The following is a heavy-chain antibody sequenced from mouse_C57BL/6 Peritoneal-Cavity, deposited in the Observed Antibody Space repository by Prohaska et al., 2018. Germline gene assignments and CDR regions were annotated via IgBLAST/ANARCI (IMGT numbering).Heavy chain of an antibody. V-gene: IGHV2-3*01. CDR3: AKRLYGRREEYYFDY. D-gene: IGHD1-1*01. CDR2: IWVDGST. Sequence: LVASSQSLSIIWTVSGISLTSYGLSLVRQTPGKGVEWLGGIWVDGSTKYHATLICRLSISKDDSKSQVFIKLNSLQTDDTATYSCAKRLYGRREEYYFDYWGQGTTLTVSS. CDR1: GISLTSYG. J-gene: IGHJ2*01.